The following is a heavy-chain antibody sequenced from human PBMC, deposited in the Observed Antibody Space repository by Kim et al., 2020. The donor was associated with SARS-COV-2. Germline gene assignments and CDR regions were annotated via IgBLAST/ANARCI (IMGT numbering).Heavy chain of an antibody. CDR2: IYYSGST. Sequence: SETLSLTCTVSGGSISSSSYYWGWIRQPPGKGLEWIGSIYYSGSTYYNPSLKSRVTISVDTSKNQFSLKLSSVTAADTAVYYCARHMGGFAYCSSTSCYDYYYYGMDVWGQGTTVTVSS. J-gene: IGHJ6*02. V-gene: IGHV4-39*01. CDR3: ARHMGGFAYCSSTSCYDYYYYGMDV. CDR1: GGSISSSSYY. D-gene: IGHD2-2*01.